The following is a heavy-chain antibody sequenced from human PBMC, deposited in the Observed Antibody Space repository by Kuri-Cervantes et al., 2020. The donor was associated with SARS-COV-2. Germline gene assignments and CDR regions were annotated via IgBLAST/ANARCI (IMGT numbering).Heavy chain of an antibody. Sequence: GESLKISCKASGYSFTNFWIGWVRQMPGKGLEWMGIIYPGDSDTTYSLSFHRHVTISADKSINTAYRQWGSLKASDTAMYYCAGLRRDVAGYFDFWGQGTLVTVSS. CDR2: IYPGDSDT. CDR1: GYSFTNFW. J-gene: IGHJ4*02. V-gene: IGHV5-51*01. CDR3: AGLRRDVAGYFDF. D-gene: IGHD6-19*01.